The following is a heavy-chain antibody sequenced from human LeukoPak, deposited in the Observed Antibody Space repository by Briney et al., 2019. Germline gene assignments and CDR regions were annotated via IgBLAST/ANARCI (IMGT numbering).Heavy chain of an antibody. D-gene: IGHD3-22*01. V-gene: IGHV1-18*01. CDR1: GYTFTSYG. Sequence: ASVKVSCKASGYTFTSYGISWVRQAPGQGLEWMGWISAYNGNTNYAQKLQGRVTMTTDTSTSTAYMELRSLRSDDTAVYYCARGSPSYYDRSGYYFPYFDYWGPGNLVTVSS. CDR2: ISAYNGNT. J-gene: IGHJ4*02. CDR3: ARGSPSYYDRSGYYFPYFDY.